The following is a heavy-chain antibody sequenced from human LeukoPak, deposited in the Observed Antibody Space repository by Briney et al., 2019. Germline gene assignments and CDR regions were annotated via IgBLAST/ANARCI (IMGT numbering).Heavy chain of an antibody. CDR3: ARQRYYYGSGSYRPLDY. CDR2: ISYSGTT. J-gene: IGHJ4*02. Sequence: SETLSLTCAVSGGSISSSSYYWDWIRQPPGKGLEWIGSISYSGTTYYNPSLKSRVTISVDTSKNQFSLKLNSVTAAGTAVYYCARQRYYYGSGSYRPLDYWGQGTLVTVSS. CDR1: GGSISSSSYY. D-gene: IGHD3-10*01. V-gene: IGHV4-39*01.